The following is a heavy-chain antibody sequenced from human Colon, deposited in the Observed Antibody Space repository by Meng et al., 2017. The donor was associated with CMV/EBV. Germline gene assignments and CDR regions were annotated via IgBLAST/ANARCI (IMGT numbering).Heavy chain of an antibody. V-gene: IGHV4-39*01. CDR1: GGSISSSSVY. CDR2: INHSGNT. D-gene: IGHD6-19*01. J-gene: IGHJ4*02. Sequence: TVSGGSISSSSVYWGWIRQPPGGGLEWIGSINHSGNTYRNPSLWGRVSMSVDTSKNQFSLNLSSVTAADTSIYYCARPSDNGWYYFDSWGQGTLVTVSS. CDR3: ARPSDNGWYYFDS.